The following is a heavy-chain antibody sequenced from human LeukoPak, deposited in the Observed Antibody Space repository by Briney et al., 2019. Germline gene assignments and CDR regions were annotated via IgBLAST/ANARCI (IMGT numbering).Heavy chain of an antibody. Sequence: PGGSLRLSRAASGFTFNTYGMHWVRQPPGKGLEWVAFITYDRGDKYYADSVKGRFTISKDSSKTTLYLQMNSLRAEDTAVYYCYTDIVTVPAPDYWGQGALVTVSS. J-gene: IGHJ4*02. V-gene: IGHV3-30*02. D-gene: IGHD2-2*01. CDR2: ITYDRGDK. CDR3: YTDIVTVPAPDY. CDR1: GFTFNTYG.